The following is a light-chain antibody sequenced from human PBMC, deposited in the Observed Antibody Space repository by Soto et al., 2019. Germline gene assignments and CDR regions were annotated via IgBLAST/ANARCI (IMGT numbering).Light chain of an antibody. CDR3: QSYDSSLSGYVV. V-gene: IGLV1-40*01. CDR2: SNN. CDR1: SSNIGAGYD. Sequence: QSALTQPPSVSGAPGQRVTISCTGSSSNIGAGYDVHWYQQLPGTAPKLLIYSNNNRPSGVPDRFSGSKSGTSASLAITGLLAEDEADYYCQSYDSSLSGYVVFGGGTKLTVL. J-gene: IGLJ2*01.